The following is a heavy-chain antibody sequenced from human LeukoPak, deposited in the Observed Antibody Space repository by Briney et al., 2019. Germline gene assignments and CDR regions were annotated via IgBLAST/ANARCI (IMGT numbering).Heavy chain of an antibody. D-gene: IGHD3-10*01. V-gene: IGHV4-39*01. CDR1: GGSISSRTYY. J-gene: IGHJ6*02. CDR2: IYYSGST. Sequence: SETLSLTCTVSGGSISSRTYYWGWIRQPPGKGLEWIASIYYSGSTNYNPSLKSRVTISLDSSRNQFSVNLSSVTAADTAVYYCARLLWGDFNYYYGMDVWGQGTTVTVSS. CDR3: ARLLWGDFNYYYGMDV.